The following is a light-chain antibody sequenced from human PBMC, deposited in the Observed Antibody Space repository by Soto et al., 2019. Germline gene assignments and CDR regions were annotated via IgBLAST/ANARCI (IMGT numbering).Light chain of an antibody. V-gene: IGLV4-69*01. CDR2: LNSDGSH. CDR1: SGHSTYA. CDR3: QTWGTGVPYV. Sequence: QPVLTQSPSASASLGASVKLTCSLSSGHSTYAIAWHQQQPEKGPRYLMKLNSDGSHNKGDGIPDRFSGSSSGAERYLTISSLQSEDEADYYCQTWGTGVPYVFGTGTKVTVL. J-gene: IGLJ1*01.